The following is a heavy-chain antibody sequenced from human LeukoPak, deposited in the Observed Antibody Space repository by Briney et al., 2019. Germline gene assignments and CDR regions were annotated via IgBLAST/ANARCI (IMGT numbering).Heavy chain of an antibody. V-gene: IGHV3-21*01. D-gene: IGHD3-22*01. Sequence: GGSLRLSCAASGFTFSSYSMNWVRQAPGKGLEWVSYISSSSSYIYYADSVKGRFTISRDNAKNSLYLQMNSLRAEDTAVYYCARDSFDYYDSSGYPESWFDPWGQGTLVTVSS. J-gene: IGHJ5*02. CDR2: ISSSSSYI. CDR3: ARDSFDYYDSSGYPESWFDP. CDR1: GFTFSSYS.